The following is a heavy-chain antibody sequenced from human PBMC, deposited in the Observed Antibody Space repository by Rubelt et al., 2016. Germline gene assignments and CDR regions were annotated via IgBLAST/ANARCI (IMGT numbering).Heavy chain of an antibody. CDR1: GYTFTSYG. CDR3: ARDLPPFRRYNWNFPLDY. CDR2: ISAYNGNT. J-gene: IGHJ4*02. D-gene: IGHD1-7*01. Sequence: QVQLVQSGAEVKKPGASVKVSCKASGYTFTSYGISWVRQAPGQGLEWMGWISAYNGNTNYAQKLQGRVTMTKGTSTSTAYMELRSLRSDDTAVYYCARDLPPFRRYNWNFPLDYWGQGTLVTVSS. V-gene: IGHV1-18*01.